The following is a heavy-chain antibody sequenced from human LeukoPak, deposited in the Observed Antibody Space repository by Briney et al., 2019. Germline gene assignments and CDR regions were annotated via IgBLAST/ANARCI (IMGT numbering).Heavy chain of an antibody. V-gene: IGHV4-59*01. CDR3: ARNDYGDYGFYYYYMDV. D-gene: IGHD4-17*01. Sequence: SETLSLTCAVYGGSFSGYYWSWIRQPPGKGLEWIGYIYYSGSTNYNPSLKSRVTISVDTSKNQFSLKLSSVTAADTAVYYCARNDYGDYGFYYYYMDVWGKGTTVTVSS. CDR2: IYYSGST. J-gene: IGHJ6*03. CDR1: GGSFSGYY.